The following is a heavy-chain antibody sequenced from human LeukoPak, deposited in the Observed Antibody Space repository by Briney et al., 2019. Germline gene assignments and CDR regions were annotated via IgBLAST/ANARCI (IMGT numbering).Heavy chain of an antibody. CDR3: AKDRDSSGYYLGGDY. Sequence: GGSLRLSCAASGFTFRTYAMHWVRQAPGKGLGWVAVVSHDGSNKYYADSVKGRFTISRDNSKNTLYLQMNSLRAEDTAVYYCAKDRDSSGYYLGGDYWGQGTLVTVSS. D-gene: IGHD5-12*01. CDR1: GFTFRTYA. J-gene: IGHJ4*02. V-gene: IGHV3-30-3*01. CDR2: VSHDGSNK.